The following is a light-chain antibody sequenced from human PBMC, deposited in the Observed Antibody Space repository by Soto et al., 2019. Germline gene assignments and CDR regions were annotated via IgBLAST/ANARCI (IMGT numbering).Light chain of an antibody. CDR1: QSISSY. CDR3: QQSYSTPPAGMYT. CDR2: AAS. Sequence: DIQMTQSPSSLSASVGDRVTITCRASQSISSYLNWYQQKPGKAPKLLIYAASSLQSGVPSRFSGSGSGTDFTLTISSLQPEDFATYYCQQSYSTPPAGMYTFGQGTKVDI. V-gene: IGKV1-39*01. J-gene: IGKJ2*01.